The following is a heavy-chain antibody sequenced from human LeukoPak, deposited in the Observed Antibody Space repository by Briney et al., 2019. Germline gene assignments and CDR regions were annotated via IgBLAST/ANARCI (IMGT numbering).Heavy chain of an antibody. V-gene: IGHV3-23*01. CDR1: GFTFSSFA. CDR2: IGGSGGST. Sequence: PGGSLRLSCAASGFTFSSFAMSSVGQGTGKGLEWVSVIGGSGGSTYYADSVKGRFTISRDNSKNTLYLQMNSLRAEDTAVYYCAKDARDFDAFDIWGQGTMVTVSS. J-gene: IGHJ3*02. CDR3: AKDARDFDAFDI. D-gene: IGHD2-21*02.